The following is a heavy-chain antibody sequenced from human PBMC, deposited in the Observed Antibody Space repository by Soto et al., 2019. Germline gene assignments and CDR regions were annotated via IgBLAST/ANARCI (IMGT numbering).Heavy chain of an antibody. CDR2: IYYSGST. D-gene: IGHD3-3*01. J-gene: IGHJ3*02. CDR1: GGSISSYY. CDR3: ARDRTHYDFWSGNSDAFDI. V-gene: IGHV4-59*01. Sequence: SETLSLTCTVSGGSISSYYWSWIRQPPGKGLEWIGYIYYSGSTNYNPSLKSRVTISVDTSKNQFSLKLSSVTAADTAVYYCARDRTHYDFWSGNSDAFDIWGQGTMVTVSS.